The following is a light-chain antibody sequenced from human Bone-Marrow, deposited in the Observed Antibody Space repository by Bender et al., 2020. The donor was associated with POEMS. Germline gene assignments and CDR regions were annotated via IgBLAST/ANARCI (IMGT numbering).Light chain of an antibody. Sequence: VVTQPPSVSVSPGHTANITCSGDQLGDQYASWYQLKPGQSPVLVIYEDNKRTSGIPERFSGSNSGNIATLTISGTQALDEADYYCQAWDTSSVVFGGGTKLTVL. CDR3: QAWDTSSVV. V-gene: IGLV3-1*01. J-gene: IGLJ2*01. CDR2: EDN. CDR1: QLGDQY.